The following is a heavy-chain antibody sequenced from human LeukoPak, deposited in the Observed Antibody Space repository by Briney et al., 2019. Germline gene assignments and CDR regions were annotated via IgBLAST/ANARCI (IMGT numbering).Heavy chain of an antibody. J-gene: IGHJ3*02. CDR3: ARALPSPLYSGSYADAFDI. CDR1: GFTFSSYS. D-gene: IGHD1-26*01. V-gene: IGHV3-21*01. CDR2: ISSSSSYI. Sequence: GGSLRLSCAASGFTFSSYSMNWVRQAPGKGLEWVSSISSSSSYIYYADSVKGRFTISRDNAKNSLYLQMNSLRAQDTAVYYCARALPSPLYSGSYADAFDIWGQGTMVTVSS.